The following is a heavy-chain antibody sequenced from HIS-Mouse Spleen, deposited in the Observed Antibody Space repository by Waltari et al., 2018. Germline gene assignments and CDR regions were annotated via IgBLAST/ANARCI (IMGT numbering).Heavy chain of an antibody. Sequence: QVQLVESGGGVVQPGRSLRLSWAAPGFTFSSYALLCVRQAPGKGLEWVAVISYDGSNKYYADSVKGRFTISRDNSKNTLYLQMNSLRAEDTAVYYCARDTVPHTLYFDLWGRGTLVTVSS. V-gene: IGHV3-30*04. CDR2: ISYDGSNK. J-gene: IGHJ2*01. D-gene: IGHD2-21*01. CDR1: GFTFSSYA. CDR3: ARDTVPHTLYFDL.